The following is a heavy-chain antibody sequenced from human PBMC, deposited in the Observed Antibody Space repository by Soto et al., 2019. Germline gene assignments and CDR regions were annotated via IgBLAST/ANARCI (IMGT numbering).Heavy chain of an antibody. CDR2: ISYDGSNK. CDR1: GFTFSSYA. CDR3: AREVGTGGYYFDY. J-gene: IGHJ4*02. V-gene: IGHV3-30-3*01. Sequence: GGSLRLSCAASGFTFSSYAMHWVRQAPGKGLEWVAVISYDGSNKYYADSVKGRFTISRDNSKNTLYLQMNSLRAEDTAVYYCAREVGTGGYYFDYWGQGTLVTVSS. D-gene: IGHD3-10*01.